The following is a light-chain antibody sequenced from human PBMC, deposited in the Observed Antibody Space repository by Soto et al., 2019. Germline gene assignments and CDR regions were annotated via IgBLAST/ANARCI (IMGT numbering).Light chain of an antibody. CDR1: QGISSY. J-gene: IGKJ4*01. Sequence: DIQLTQSPSFLSASVGDRVTITCRASQGISSYFAWYQQKPGKAPKLLIYAVSTLQSGVPSRFSGSASGTEYALTFSSLQTEDFATYYFQQLNSYRLTFGGGNKVEIK. CDR3: QQLNSYRLT. CDR2: AVS. V-gene: IGKV1-9*01.